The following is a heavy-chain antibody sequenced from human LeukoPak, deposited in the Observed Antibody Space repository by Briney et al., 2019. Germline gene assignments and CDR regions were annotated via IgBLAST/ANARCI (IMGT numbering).Heavy chain of an antibody. CDR3: AKEREERGYYYDSSGYCFDY. J-gene: IGHJ4*02. D-gene: IGHD3-22*01. CDR1: GFTFSSYA. V-gene: IGHV3-23*01. Sequence: PGGSLRLSCAASGFTFSSYAMSWVRQAPGKGLEWVSAISGSGGSTYYADSVKGRFTISRDNSKNTLYLQMNSLRAEDTAVYYCAKEREERGYYYDSSGYCFDYWGQGTLVTVSS. CDR2: ISGSGGST.